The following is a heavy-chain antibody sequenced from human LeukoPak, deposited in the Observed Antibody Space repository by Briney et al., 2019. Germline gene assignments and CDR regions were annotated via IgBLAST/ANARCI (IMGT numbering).Heavy chain of an antibody. J-gene: IGHJ4*02. CDR3: ARGYDSSAYYPFNY. D-gene: IGHD3-22*01. V-gene: IGHV4-59*11. CDR1: GPSLSTHH. CDR2: ISDSGST. Sequence: SETLSLTCVVSGPSLSTHHWSWIRQSPGRGLEWIGYISDSGSTNYNPSLKSRVTISVDTSKNQFSLMLSSVTAADTAVYYRARGYDSSAYYPFNYWGQGTLVTVSS.